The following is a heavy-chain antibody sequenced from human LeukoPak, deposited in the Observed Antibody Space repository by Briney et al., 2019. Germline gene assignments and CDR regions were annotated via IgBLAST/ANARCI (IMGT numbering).Heavy chain of an antibody. J-gene: IGHJ6*02. CDR1: GGSINSYY. V-gene: IGHV4-4*07. D-gene: IGHD3-3*01. CDR2: IYTSGST. Sequence: LETLSLTCTVSGGSINSYYWSWIRQPPGKGLEWIGRIYTSGSTNYNPSLKSRVTMSVDTSKNQFSLKLSSVTVADTAVYYCARDGQAYYDFWSGYYTGHYYYYYGMDVWGQGTTVTVSS. CDR3: ARDGQAYYDFWSGYYTGHYYYYYGMDV.